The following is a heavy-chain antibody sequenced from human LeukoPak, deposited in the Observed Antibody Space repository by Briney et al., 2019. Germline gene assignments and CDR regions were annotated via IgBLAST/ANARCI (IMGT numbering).Heavy chain of an antibody. J-gene: IGHJ5*02. V-gene: IGHV4-30-4*08. CDR3: ARAGGANNWFDP. Sequence: PSQTLSLTCTVSGGSISSGDYYWSWIRQPPGKGLEWIGYIYYSGSTYYNPSLKSRVTISVDTSKNQFSLKLSSVTAADTAVYYCARAGGANNWFDPWGQGTLVTVSS. D-gene: IGHD1-26*01. CDR1: GGSISSGDYY. CDR2: IYYSGST.